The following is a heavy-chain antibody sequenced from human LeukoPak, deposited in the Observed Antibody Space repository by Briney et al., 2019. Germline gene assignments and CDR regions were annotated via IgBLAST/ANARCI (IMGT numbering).Heavy chain of an antibody. CDR3: ARLTVTTKNWFDP. CDR1: GGSISSYY. Sequence: PSETLSLTCTVSGGSISSYYWSWIRQPPGKGLEWIANIFYTGNADYSPSLKSRVTISVDTSKNQFSLKLSSVTAADTAVYYCARLTVTTKNWFDPWGQGTLVTVSS. V-gene: IGHV4-59*08. J-gene: IGHJ5*02. CDR2: IFYTGNA. D-gene: IGHD4-17*01.